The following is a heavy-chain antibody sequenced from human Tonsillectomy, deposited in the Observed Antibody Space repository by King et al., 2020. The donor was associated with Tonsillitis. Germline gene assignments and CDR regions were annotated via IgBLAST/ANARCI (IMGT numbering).Heavy chain of an antibody. Sequence: VQLVESGGGVVQPGRSLRLSCAASEFSFSGFAMHWVRQAPGKGLEWVAVISFDGSNEYYADSVKGLFTVSRDNSKHTLYLQMNRLRAQDTAVYYCARDVRLGVRRQIYWYLDLWGRGTLVTVSS. CDR2: ISFDGSNE. CDR1: EFSFSGFA. V-gene: IGHV3-30-3*01. D-gene: IGHD3-10*01. CDR3: ARDVRLGVRRQIYWYLDL. J-gene: IGHJ2*01.